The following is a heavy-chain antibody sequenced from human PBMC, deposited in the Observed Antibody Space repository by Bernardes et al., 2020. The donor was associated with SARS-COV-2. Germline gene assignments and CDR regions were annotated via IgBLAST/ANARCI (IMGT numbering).Heavy chain of an antibody. V-gene: IGHV3-23*01. CDR3: ARSGTYPDAFDI. J-gene: IGHJ3*02. D-gene: IGHD1-26*01. Sequence: GRSLRLSCAASGFTFSSYAMTWVRQAPGKGLEWVSTISGSGGSTYYADSVKGRFTISRDNSKNTLYLQMNSLRAEDTAMYYCARSGTYPDAFDIWGQGTMVTVSS. CDR1: GFTFSSYA. CDR2: ISGSGGST.